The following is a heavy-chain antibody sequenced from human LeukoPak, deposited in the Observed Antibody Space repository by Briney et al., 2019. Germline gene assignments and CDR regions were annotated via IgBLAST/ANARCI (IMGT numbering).Heavy chain of an antibody. CDR2: ISAYNGNT. D-gene: IGHD3-22*01. V-gene: IGHV1-18*01. CDR3: ARDKAFLGYYDTSGYFQQWFDS. J-gene: IGHJ5*01. Sequence: ASVKVSCKASGYTFTSYGISRVRQAPGQGLEWMGWISAYNGNTNYAQKLQGRVTMTTDTSTSTAYMELRSLRSDDTAVYYCARDKAFLGYYDTSGYFQQWFDSWGQGTLVTVSS. CDR1: GYTFTSYG.